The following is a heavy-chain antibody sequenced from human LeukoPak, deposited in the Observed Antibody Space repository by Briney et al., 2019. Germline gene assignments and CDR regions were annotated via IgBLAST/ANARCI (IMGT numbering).Heavy chain of an antibody. Sequence: SETLSLTCTVSGGSISSSSYYWGWIRQPPGKGLEWIGSIYYSGSTYYNPSLKSRVTISVDTSKNQFSLKLSSVTAADTAVYYCARQPRGYSYGYFFDYWGQGTLVTVSP. V-gene: IGHV4-39*01. J-gene: IGHJ4*02. D-gene: IGHD5-18*01. CDR3: ARQPRGYSYGYFFDY. CDR1: GGSISSSSYY. CDR2: IYYSGST.